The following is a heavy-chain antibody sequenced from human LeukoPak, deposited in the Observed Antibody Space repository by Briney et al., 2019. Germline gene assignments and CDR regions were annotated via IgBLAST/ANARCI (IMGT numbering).Heavy chain of an antibody. V-gene: IGHV4-31*03. J-gene: IGHJ3*02. D-gene: IGHD1-26*01. Sequence: SETLSLTCTVSGGSISSGGYYWSWIRQHPGKGLEWIGYIYYSGSTYYNPSLKSRVTISVDTSKNQFSLKLSSVTAADTAVYYCARELSGSYAFDIWGQGTMVTVSS. CDR1: GGSISSGGYY. CDR2: IYYSGST. CDR3: ARELSGSYAFDI.